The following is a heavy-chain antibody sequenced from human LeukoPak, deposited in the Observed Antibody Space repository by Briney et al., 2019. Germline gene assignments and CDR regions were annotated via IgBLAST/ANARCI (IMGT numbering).Heavy chain of an antibody. J-gene: IGHJ4*02. D-gene: IGHD5-18*01. CDR3: AGGYNYGLTFDY. CDR2: IFYNGNT. V-gene: IGHV4-59*01. CDR1: GGSITHYY. Sequence: PSETLSLTCTVSGGSITHYYWSWIRQPPGKGLEWIGYIFYNGNTNYNPSLKSRVIISVDTSNNQLSLKLTSVTAADTAMYYCAGGYNYGLTFDYWGQATLVTVSS.